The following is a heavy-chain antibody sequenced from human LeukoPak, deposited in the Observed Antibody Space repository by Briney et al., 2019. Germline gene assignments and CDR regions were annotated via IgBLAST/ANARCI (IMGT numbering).Heavy chain of an antibody. J-gene: IGHJ4*02. Sequence: GGSLRLSCVASGFTFSSYGMHWVRQAPGKGLEWVAVISYDGSNKYYADSVKSRFTISRDNSKNTLYLQMNSLRAEDTAVYYCARIRDDYNPLDYWGQGTLVTVSS. CDR1: GFTFSSYG. CDR2: ISYDGSNK. D-gene: IGHD5-24*01. V-gene: IGHV3-30*03. CDR3: ARIRDDYNPLDY.